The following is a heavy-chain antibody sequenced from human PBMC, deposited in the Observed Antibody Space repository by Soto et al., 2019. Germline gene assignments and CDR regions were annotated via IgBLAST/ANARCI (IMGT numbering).Heavy chain of an antibody. J-gene: IGHJ4*02. CDR3: ARESVEKSSDY. CDR2: ISGYNGNT. CDR1: GYTFTTYG. Sequence: QVQLVQSGTEVKKPGASVKVSCKASGYTFTTYGINWVRQAPGQGLEWMGWISGYNGNTKYAQTPQGRVTMTTDTSTSTAYMELRSLRSDDTAVYYCARESVEKSSDYWGQGTLVTVSS. V-gene: IGHV1-18*01. D-gene: IGHD3-3*01.